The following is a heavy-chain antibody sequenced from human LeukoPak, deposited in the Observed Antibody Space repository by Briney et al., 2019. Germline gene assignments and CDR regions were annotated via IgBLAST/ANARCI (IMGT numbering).Heavy chain of an antibody. CDR1: GYTFTSYD. CDR2: MNPNSGNT. J-gene: IGHJ6*03. Sequence: ASVKVSCKASGYTFTSYDINWVRQATGQGLEWMGWMNPNSGNTGYAQKFQGRVTMTRNTSISTAYMELSSLRSEDTAVYYCARVVGSYYYYYYSYMDVWGKGTTVTASS. V-gene: IGHV1-8*01. D-gene: IGHD1-26*01. CDR3: ARVVGSYYYYYYSYMDV.